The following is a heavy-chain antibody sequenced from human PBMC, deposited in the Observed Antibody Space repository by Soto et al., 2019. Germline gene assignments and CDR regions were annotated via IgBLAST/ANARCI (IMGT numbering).Heavy chain of an antibody. CDR3: AKVVVAATRHSDFDS. J-gene: IGHJ4*02. D-gene: IGHD2-15*01. V-gene: IGHV4-39*02. CDR1: GGSINSNNYY. Sequence: SETLSLTCTVSGGSINSNNYYWAWIRQPPGKGLAWIASIYYDGSTYYDTSLKSRVTISRDTSKNQFSLRLTSMTAADTAVYYCAKVVVAATRHSDFDSWGQGTLVTVSS. CDR2: IYYDGST.